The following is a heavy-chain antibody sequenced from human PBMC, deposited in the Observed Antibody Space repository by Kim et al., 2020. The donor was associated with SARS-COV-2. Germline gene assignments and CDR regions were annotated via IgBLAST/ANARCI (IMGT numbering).Heavy chain of an antibody. Sequence: ASVKVSCKASGYTFTGYYMHWVRQAPGQGLEWMGWINPNSGGTNYAQKFQGRVTMTRDTSISTAYMELSRLRSDDTAVYYCASLSGDGTTVTFVAHPWGQGTLVTVSS. J-gene: IGHJ5*02. CDR2: INPNSGGT. CDR3: ASLSGDGTTVTFVAHP. D-gene: IGHD4-17*01. CDR1: GYTFTGYY. V-gene: IGHV1-2*02.